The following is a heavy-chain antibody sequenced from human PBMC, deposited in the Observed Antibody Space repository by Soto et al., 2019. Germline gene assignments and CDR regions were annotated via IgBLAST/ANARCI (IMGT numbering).Heavy chain of an antibody. V-gene: IGHV4-39*01. J-gene: IGHJ4*02. D-gene: IGHD1-26*01. Sequence: PSETLSLTCTVSGGSISSSSSYWGWIRQPPGKGLEWIGSIYYSGSTYYNPSLKSRVTISVDTSKNQFSLKLSSVAAADTAVYYCARRGFMGATTIDYWGQGTLVTVS. CDR2: IYYSGST. CDR3: ARRGFMGATTIDY. CDR1: GGSISSSSSY.